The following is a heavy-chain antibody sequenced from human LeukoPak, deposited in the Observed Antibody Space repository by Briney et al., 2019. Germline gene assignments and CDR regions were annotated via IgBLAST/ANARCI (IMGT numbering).Heavy chain of an antibody. J-gene: IGHJ4*02. CDR1: GDSISSSGDY. CDR3: ARQIRTGTTDY. Sequence: SETLSLTCTVSGDSISSSGDYWGWIRQPPGKGLEWIGNIYYSGSTYYNLSLKSRVTIAVDTSKNQFSLKLSSVTAADTAVYYCARQIRTGTTDYRGQGTLVTVSS. D-gene: IGHD1-1*01. CDR2: IYYSGST. V-gene: IGHV4-39*01.